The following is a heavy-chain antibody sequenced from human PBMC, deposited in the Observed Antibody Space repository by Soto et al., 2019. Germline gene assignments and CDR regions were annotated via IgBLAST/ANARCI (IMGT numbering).Heavy chain of an antibody. CDR2: VYYTGGT. Sequence: QVHVQQSGPGLVKPSETLSLSCTVSSGPSRSHNWGWIRPHPGRGLEWIGYVYYTGGTSYNPSLQSRVPISADTSTNHISLTLSSVTAADTAVYYGVRQGIDYLHGLGDVGVQGTTVSVSS. D-gene: IGHD1-26*01. V-gene: IGHV4-59*08. J-gene: IGHJ6*02. CDR1: SGPSRSHN. CDR3: VRQGIDYLHGLGDV.